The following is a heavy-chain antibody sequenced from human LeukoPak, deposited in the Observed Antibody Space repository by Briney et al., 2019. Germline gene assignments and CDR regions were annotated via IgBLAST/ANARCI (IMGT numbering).Heavy chain of an antibody. V-gene: IGHV1-2*02. D-gene: IGHD3-22*01. J-gene: IGHJ4*02. CDR1: EYTFTGYY. CDR2: INPNSGGT. Sequence: ASVKVSCKASEYTFTGYYMHWVRQAPGQGLEWMGWINPNSGGTKYAQKFQGRVTMTRVTSISTAYMELKRLRSDDTAVYYCARGDYSDRSGYYFGGGFWGQGTLVTVSS. CDR3: ARGDYSDRSGYYFGGGF.